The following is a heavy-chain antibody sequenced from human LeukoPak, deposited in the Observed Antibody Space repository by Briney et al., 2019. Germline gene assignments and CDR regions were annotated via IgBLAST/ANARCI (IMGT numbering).Heavy chain of an antibody. J-gene: IGHJ4*02. Sequence: SETLSLTCTVSGGXISSYYCSWIRQSPGKGLEWIGYVFYGGSTIYSPSLKSRVTISVDTSKNQISLKLTSVTAADTAVFYCARFAGYSSGWHDYWGQGALVTVSS. D-gene: IGHD6-19*01. CDR3: ARFAGYSSGWHDY. CDR2: VFYGGST. V-gene: IGHV4-59*01. CDR1: GGXISSYY.